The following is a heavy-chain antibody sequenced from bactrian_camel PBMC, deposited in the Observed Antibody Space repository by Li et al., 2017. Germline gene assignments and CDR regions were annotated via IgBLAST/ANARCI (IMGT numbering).Heavy chain of an antibody. Sequence: HVQLVESGGGLVQPGGSLRLSCNASGFTFSSYWMTWVRQAPGKGLEWLSSIAGDGSSTYYTDSVRGRFTISRDNAKNTVYLQMNSLKSEGTALYHCTTGHSGSYYGAKYYDMNYWGIGTQVTVS. CDR2: IAGDGSST. J-gene: IGHJ7*01. V-gene: IGHV3S6*01. D-gene: IGHD2*01. CDR1: GFTFSSYW.